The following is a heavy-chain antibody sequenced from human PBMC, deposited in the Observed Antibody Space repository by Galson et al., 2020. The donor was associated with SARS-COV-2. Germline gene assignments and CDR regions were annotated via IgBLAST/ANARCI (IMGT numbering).Heavy chain of an antibody. CDR2: ISSSGTTK. D-gene: IGHD3-10*01. V-gene: IGHV3-48*03. CDR1: GFTFSTYE. J-gene: IGHJ5*02. CDR3: AREPGGFGQLLQKRWFDL. Sequence: GESLKISCAASGFTFSTYEMNWVRQAPGKGMEWVSYISSSGTTKYYADSVKGRFTISRDNAKNSLYLQMNSLRAGDTAVYYCAREPGGFGQLLQKRWFDLWGQGTLVTVSS.